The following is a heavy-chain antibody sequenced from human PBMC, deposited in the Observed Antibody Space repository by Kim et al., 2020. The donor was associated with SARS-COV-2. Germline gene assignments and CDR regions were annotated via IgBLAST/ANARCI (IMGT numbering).Heavy chain of an antibody. V-gene: IGHV4-34*01. CDR3: ARGKDLYDSDSPYYRSNWFDP. D-gene: IGHD3-22*01. CDR2: INHSGST. J-gene: IGHJ5*01. Sequence: SETLSLTCAVFGGSFSDFHWSWIRQPPGKGLEWIGEINHSGSTTYNPSVKSRVIMSIDTSKKQFSLKLTSVTAADTAVYYCARGKDLYDSDSPYYRSNWFDPWGQGTLVTVSS. CDR1: GGSFSDFH.